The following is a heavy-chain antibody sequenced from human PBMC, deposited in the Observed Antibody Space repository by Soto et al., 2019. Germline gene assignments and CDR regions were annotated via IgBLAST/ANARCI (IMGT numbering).Heavy chain of an antibody. D-gene: IGHD3-3*01. J-gene: IGHJ6*03. Sequence: ASVKVSCKASGYTFTSYDINWVRQATGQGLEWMGWMNPNSGNTGYAQKFQGRVTMTRNTSISTAYMELSSLRSEDTAVYYCARGRGLSEYYDFWSGPDYYYYMDVWG. CDR2: MNPNSGNT. V-gene: IGHV1-8*01. CDR1: GYTFTSYD. CDR3: ARGRGLSEYYDFWSGPDYYYYMDV.